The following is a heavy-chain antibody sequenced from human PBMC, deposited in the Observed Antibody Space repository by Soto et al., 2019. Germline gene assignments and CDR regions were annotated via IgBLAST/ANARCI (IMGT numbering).Heavy chain of an antibody. V-gene: IGHV3-30*03. D-gene: IGHD2-15*01. CDR2: ISYDGSNK. CDR1: VFTCSSYG. Sequence: GSLRLSGAASVFTCSSYGMHWVRQAPGKGLAWVAVISYDGSNKYYADSVKGRFTISRDNSKNTLYLQMNSLRAEDTAVYYCALPNRRYCSGGSCYSRLDYWGQGTLVTVSS. J-gene: IGHJ4*02. CDR3: ALPNRRYCSGGSCYSRLDY.